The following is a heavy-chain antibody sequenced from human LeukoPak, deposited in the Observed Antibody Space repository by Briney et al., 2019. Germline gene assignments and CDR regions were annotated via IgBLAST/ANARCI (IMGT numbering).Heavy chain of an antibody. CDR3: ARQHCSGGDCYFFD. CDR1: GFTFSSYG. D-gene: IGHD2-15*01. Sequence: GRSLRLSCAASGFTFSSYGMHWVRQAPGKGLEWVALIWYDGNNKYYADSVKGRFTISRDNSKNTLYLQLNSLRAEDTAVYYCARQHCSGGDCYFFDWGQGTLVTVSS. CDR2: IWYDGNNK. V-gene: IGHV3-33*01. J-gene: IGHJ4*02.